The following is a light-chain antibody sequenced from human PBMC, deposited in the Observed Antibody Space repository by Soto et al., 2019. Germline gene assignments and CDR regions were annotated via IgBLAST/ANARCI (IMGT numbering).Light chain of an antibody. Sequence: QYALTQPASVSGSPGQSITISCTGTSSDVGGYNYVSWYQQHTGKAPKLMIYDVSNRPSGVSNRFSGSKSGNTASLTISGLQAEDEADYYCSSYTSSSTLEVFGGGTKLTVL. CDR2: DVS. V-gene: IGLV2-14*01. CDR1: SSDVGGYNY. CDR3: SSYTSSSTLEV. J-gene: IGLJ2*01.